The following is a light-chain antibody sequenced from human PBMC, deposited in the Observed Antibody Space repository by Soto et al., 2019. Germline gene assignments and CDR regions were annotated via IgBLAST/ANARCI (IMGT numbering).Light chain of an antibody. CDR1: QSVSSSY. J-gene: IGKJ1*01. CDR2: SAS. V-gene: IGKV3-20*01. Sequence: EIVLTQSPGTLSLSPGERATLXFMASQSVSSSYLAWYQQKPGQAPRLLIYSASRRATGIPDRFTGSGSGTDFTLTINRVEPEDFAVYFCQQYAASPRTFGQGTKVDIK. CDR3: QQYAASPRT.